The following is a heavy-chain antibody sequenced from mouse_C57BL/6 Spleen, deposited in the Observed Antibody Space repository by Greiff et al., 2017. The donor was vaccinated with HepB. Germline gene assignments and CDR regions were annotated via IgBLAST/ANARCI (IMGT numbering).Heavy chain of an antibody. D-gene: IGHD1-1*01. J-gene: IGHJ1*03. V-gene: IGHV6-3*01. CDR3: TGGTTVVAGRYFDV. CDR1: GFTFSNYW. CDR2: IRLKSDNYAT. Sequence: EVQVVESGGGLVQPGGSMKLSCVASGFTFSNYWMNWVRQSPEKGLEWVAQIRLKSDNYATHYAESVKGRFTISRDDSKSSVYLQMNNLRAEDTGIYYCTGGTTVVAGRYFDVWGTGTTVTVSS.